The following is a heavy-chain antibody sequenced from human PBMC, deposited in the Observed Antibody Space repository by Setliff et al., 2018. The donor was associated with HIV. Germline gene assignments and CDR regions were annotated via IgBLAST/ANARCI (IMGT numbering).Heavy chain of an antibody. J-gene: IGHJ3*02. CDR2: IIPIFNTA. Sequence: SVKVSCKASGYTSTGYYMHWVRQAPGQGLEWMGGIIPIFNTANYAQKFQGRVTITADGSTSTAYMELSSLRFEDTAVYYCARGLGYGSSWYDAFDIWGQGTMVTVSS. CDR3: ARGLGYGSSWYDAFDI. V-gene: IGHV1-69*13. CDR1: GYTSTGYY. D-gene: IGHD6-13*01.